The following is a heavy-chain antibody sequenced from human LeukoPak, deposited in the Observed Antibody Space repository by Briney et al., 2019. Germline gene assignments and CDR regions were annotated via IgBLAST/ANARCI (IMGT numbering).Heavy chain of an antibody. D-gene: IGHD3-3*01. CDR3: ARGSRLGVVGRDAFDI. V-gene: IGHV3-21*01. CDR1: GFTFSRYS. CDR2: ISISSNYI. Sequence: GGSLRLSCAASGFTFSRYSMNWVRQAPGKGLEWVSSISISSNYIYYPDSLKGRFTISRDNTKNSLYLQINSLRAEDTAVYYCARGSRLGVVGRDAFDIWGQGTMVTVSS. J-gene: IGHJ3*02.